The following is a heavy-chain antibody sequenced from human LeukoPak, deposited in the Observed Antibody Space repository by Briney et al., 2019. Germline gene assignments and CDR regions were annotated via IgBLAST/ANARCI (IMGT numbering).Heavy chain of an antibody. J-gene: IGHJ4*02. CDR2: IYYSGST. CDR1: GGSISSSSYY. V-gene: IGHV4-61*01. CDR3: ARETPGSVYPDATFDY. Sequence: PSETLSLTCTVSGGSISSSSYYWSWIRQPPGKGLEWIGYIYYSGSTNYNPSLKSRVTISVDTSKNQFSLKLSSVTAADTAVYYCARETPGSVYPDATFDYWGQGTLVTVSS. D-gene: IGHD1-26*01.